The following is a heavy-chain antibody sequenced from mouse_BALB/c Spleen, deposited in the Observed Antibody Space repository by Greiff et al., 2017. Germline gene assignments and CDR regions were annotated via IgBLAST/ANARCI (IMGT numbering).Heavy chain of an antibody. J-gene: IGHJ4*01. CDR2: ISSGSSTI. V-gene: IGHV5-17*02. D-gene: IGHD4-1*01. Sequence: EVKLVESGGGLVQPGGSRKLSCAASGFTFSSFGMHWVRQAPEKGLAWVAYISSGSSTIYYADTVKGRFTISRDNPKNTLFLQMTSLRSEDTAMYYCASGNYYAMDYWGQGTSVTVSS. CDR1: GFTFSSFG. CDR3: ASGNYYAMDY.